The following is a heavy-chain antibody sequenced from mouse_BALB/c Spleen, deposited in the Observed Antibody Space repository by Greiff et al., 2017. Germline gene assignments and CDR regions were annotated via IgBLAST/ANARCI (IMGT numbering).Heavy chain of an antibody. D-gene: IGHD2-4*01. CDR1: GYTFTSYT. CDR3: ARSHYYEVAMDY. CDR2: INPSSGYT. J-gene: IGHJ4*01. Sequence: VKLVESGAELARPGASVKMSCKASGYTFTSYTMHWVKQRPGQGLEWIGYINPSSGYTNYNQKFKDKATLTADKSSSTAYMQLSSLTSEDSAVYYCARSHYYEVAMDYWGQGTSVTVSS. V-gene: IGHV1-4*01.